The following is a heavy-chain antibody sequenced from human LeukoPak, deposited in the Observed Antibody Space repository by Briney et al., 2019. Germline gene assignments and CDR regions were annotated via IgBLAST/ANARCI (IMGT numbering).Heavy chain of an antibody. CDR2: IWYDGSNK. J-gene: IGHJ4*02. D-gene: IGHD6-13*01. V-gene: IGHV3-33*01. CDR3: ARDPSSSYPDY. Sequence: PGGSLRLSCAASGFTFSSYGMHWVRQAPGKGLEWVAVIWYDGSNKYYADSVKGRFTISRDNSKNTLYLQMNSLGAEDTAVYYCARDPSSSYPDYWGQGTLVTVSS. CDR1: GFTFSSYG.